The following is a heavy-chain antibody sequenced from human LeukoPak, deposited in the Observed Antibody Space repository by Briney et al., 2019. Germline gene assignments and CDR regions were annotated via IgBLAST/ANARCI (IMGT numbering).Heavy chain of an antibody. J-gene: IGHJ4*02. CDR1: GGSISSYY. CDR2: MYYSGST. V-gene: IGHV4-59*08. Sequence: PSETLSLTCTVSGGSISSYYWSWIRQPPGKGLEWIGYMYYSGSTNYNPSLKSRVTISVDTSKNQFSLKLSSVTAADTAVYYCARHSGSFYDFDSWGQGTLVTLSS. D-gene: IGHD1-26*01. CDR3: ARHSGSFYDFDS.